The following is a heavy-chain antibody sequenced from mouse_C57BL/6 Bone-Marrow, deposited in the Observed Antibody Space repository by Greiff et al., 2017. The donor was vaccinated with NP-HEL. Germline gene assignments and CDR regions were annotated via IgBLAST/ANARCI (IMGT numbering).Heavy chain of an antibody. CDR1: GYSITSGYY. Sequence: EVQRVESGPGLVKPSQSLSLTCSVTGYSITSGYYWNWIRQFPGNKLEWMGYISYDGSNNYNPSLKNRISITRDTSKNQFFLKLNSVTTEDTATYYCARDEGGSVDYWGQGTTLTVSS. CDR2: ISYDGSN. J-gene: IGHJ2*01. CDR3: ARDEGGSVDY. V-gene: IGHV3-6*01.